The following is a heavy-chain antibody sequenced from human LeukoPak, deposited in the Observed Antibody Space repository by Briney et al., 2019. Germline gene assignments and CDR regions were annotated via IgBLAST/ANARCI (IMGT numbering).Heavy chain of an antibody. Sequence: ASVKVSCTASGYTFTSYDINWVRQATGQGLEWMGWMNPNSGNTGYAQKFQGRVTMTRNTSISTAYMELSSLRSEDTAVYYCARGPQMGRFGDYWGQGTLVTVSS. CDR2: MNPNSGNT. CDR3: ARGPQMGRFGDY. V-gene: IGHV1-8*01. D-gene: IGHD3-10*01. J-gene: IGHJ4*02. CDR1: GYTFTSYD.